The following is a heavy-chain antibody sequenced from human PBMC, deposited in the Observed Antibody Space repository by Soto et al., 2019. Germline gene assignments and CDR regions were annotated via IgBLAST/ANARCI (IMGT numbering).Heavy chain of an antibody. J-gene: IGHJ6*02. Sequence: PGESLKISCKCSGYSFTSYWIGWVRQMPGKGLEWMGIIYPGDSDTRYSPSFQGQVTISADKSISTAYLQWSSLKASDTAMYYCARLDYYDRSLSYYGMDVWGQGTTVTVSS. V-gene: IGHV5-51*01. CDR1: GYSFTSYW. CDR3: ARLDYYDRSLSYYGMDV. CDR2: IYPGDSDT. D-gene: IGHD3-22*01.